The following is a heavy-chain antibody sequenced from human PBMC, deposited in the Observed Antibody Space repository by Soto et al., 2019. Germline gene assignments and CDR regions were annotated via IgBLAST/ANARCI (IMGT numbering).Heavy chain of an antibody. V-gene: IGHV3-74*01. J-gene: IGHJ4*02. Sequence: EVRLVESGGGLVQPGGYLRLSCAAYGLIFRNYKMHWVRQAPGKGLVWVSRINTDGSIIDYADSVKGRFTVSRDNAKNTLYLQMNSLRADDTAVYYCARDTDGLHYWGQGTLVTVSS. CDR2: INTDGSII. CDR1: GLIFRNYK. CDR3: ARDTDGLHY.